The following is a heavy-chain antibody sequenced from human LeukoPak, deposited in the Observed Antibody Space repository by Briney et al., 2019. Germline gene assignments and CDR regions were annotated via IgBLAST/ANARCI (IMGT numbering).Heavy chain of an antibody. J-gene: IGHJ4*02. Sequence: GGSLRLSCAASGFTFSSYSMNWVRQAPGKGLEWVSSISSSSSYIYYADSVKGRFTISRDNAKNSLYLQMNSLRAEDTAVYYCARPCSSGWPNCFDYWGQGTLVTVSS. CDR3: ARPCSSGWPNCFDY. D-gene: IGHD6-19*01. CDR2: ISSSSSYI. V-gene: IGHV3-21*01. CDR1: GFTFSSYS.